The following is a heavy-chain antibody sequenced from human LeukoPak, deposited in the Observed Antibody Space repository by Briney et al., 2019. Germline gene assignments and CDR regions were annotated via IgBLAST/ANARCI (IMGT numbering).Heavy chain of an antibody. CDR1: GFTFSRYV. J-gene: IGHJ6*04. Sequence: GGSLRLSCAASGFTFSRYVMHWVRQAPGKGLEYVSAISNNGGSTYYANSMKGRFTISRDNSKNTLYLQMGSLRAEDMAVYYCARGKGKLLWFGELSSWDVWGKGTTVTVSS. V-gene: IGHV3-64*01. CDR3: ARGKGKLLWFGELSSWDV. D-gene: IGHD3-10*01. CDR2: ISNNGGST.